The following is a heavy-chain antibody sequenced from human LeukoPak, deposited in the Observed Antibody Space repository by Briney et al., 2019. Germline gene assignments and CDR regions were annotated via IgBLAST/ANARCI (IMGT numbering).Heavy chain of an antibody. V-gene: IGHV1-18*03. Sequence: GASVKVSCKASGYTFTSYGISWVRQAPGQGLEWMGWISAYNGNTNYAQKVQGRVTMTTDTSTSTAYMELRSLRTDDMGVYYCVRVAGVSIAMTVLVMPISFDYWGQGTLVTVPS. CDR1: GYTFTSYG. J-gene: IGHJ4*02. CDR3: VRVAGVSIAMTVLVMPISFDY. D-gene: IGHD3-22*01. CDR2: ISAYNGNT.